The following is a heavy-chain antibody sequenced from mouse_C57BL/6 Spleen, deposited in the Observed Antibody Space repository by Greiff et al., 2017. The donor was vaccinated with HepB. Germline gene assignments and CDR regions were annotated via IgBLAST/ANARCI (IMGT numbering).Heavy chain of an antibody. Sequence: QVHVKQPGAELVRPGSSVKLSCKASGYTFTSYWMDWVKQRPGQGLEWIGNIYPSDSETHYNQKFKDKATLTVDKSSSTAYMQLSSLTSEDSAVYYCARDYDYDGRAYWGQGTLVTVSA. CDR2: IYPSDSET. D-gene: IGHD2-4*01. CDR1: GYTFTSYW. CDR3: ARDYDYDGRAY. J-gene: IGHJ3*01. V-gene: IGHV1-61*01.